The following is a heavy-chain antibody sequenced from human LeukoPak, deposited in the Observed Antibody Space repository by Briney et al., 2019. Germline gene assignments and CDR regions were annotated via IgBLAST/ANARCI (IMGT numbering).Heavy chain of an antibody. V-gene: IGHV4-61*05. Sequence: SETLSLTCSVSGGSISSSSYYWGWIRQPPGKGLEWIGYISYSGCTMYNPSLKSRVTISVDTSKNQFSLQLSSVTAADTAVYYCATSVPDYGDYARFDPWGQGTLVTVSS. D-gene: IGHD4-17*01. CDR3: ATSVPDYGDYARFDP. CDR1: GGSISSSSYY. J-gene: IGHJ5*02. CDR2: ISYSGCT.